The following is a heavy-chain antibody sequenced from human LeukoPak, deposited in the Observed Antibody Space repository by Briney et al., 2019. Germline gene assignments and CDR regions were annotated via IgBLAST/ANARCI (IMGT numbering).Heavy chain of an antibody. Sequence: ASVKVSCKASGYTFTSYYMHWVRQAPGQGLEWMGIINPSGGSTSYAQKFQGRVTMTRDTSTSTVYMELSSLRSEDTAVYYCARAGAAAGPSENFDYWGQGTLVTVSS. V-gene: IGHV1-46*01. J-gene: IGHJ4*02. CDR1: GYTFTSYY. CDR2: INPSGGST. D-gene: IGHD6-13*01. CDR3: ARAGAAAGPSENFDY.